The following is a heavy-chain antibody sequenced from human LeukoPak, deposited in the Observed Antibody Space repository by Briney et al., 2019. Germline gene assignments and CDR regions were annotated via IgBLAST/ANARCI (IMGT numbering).Heavy chain of an antibody. J-gene: IGHJ6*02. CDR3: SRLGSCSGGRCYGLDV. Sequence: GESLKISCKGSGYSFTGYWIVWVRQVPGQGLEWMGMIYPGDSDTRYSPSLRGQVTISADKSISPAYLQWSSLKASDTAMYYCSRLGSCSGGRCYGLDVWGQGTTVTVS. CDR2: IYPGDSDT. V-gene: IGHV5-51*01. CDR1: GYSFTGYW. D-gene: IGHD2-15*01.